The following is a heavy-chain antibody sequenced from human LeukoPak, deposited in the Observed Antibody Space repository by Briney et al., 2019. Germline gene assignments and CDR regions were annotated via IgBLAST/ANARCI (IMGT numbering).Heavy chain of an antibody. J-gene: IGHJ5*02. D-gene: IGHD2-2*01. V-gene: IGHV1-46*01. CDR1: GYTFTSYY. Sequence: GASVKVSCKXSGYTFTSYYMHWVRQAPGQGLEWMGIINPSGGSTSYAQKFQGRVTMTRDTSTSTVYMELSSLRSEDTAVYYCAREVGDIVVVPAAMFYWFDPWGQGTLVTVSS. CDR2: INPSGGST. CDR3: AREVGDIVVVPAAMFYWFDP.